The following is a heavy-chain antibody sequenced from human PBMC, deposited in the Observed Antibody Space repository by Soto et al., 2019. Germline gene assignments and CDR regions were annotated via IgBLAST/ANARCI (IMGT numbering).Heavy chain of an antibody. V-gene: IGHV1-8*01. CDR3: ARVPTVHSSWVTAGY. D-gene: IGHD6-13*01. CDR2: MNPNSGNT. CDR1: GYTFTSYD. Sequence: ASVKVSCKGSGYTFTSYDINWVRQATGQGLEWMGWMNPNSGNTGYAQKFQGRVTMTRNTSISTAYMELSSLRSEDTAVYYCARVPTVHSSWVTAGYWGQGTLVTVSS. J-gene: IGHJ4*02.